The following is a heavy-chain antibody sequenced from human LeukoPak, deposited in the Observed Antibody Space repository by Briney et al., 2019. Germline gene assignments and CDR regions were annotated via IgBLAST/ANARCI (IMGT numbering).Heavy chain of an antibody. Sequence: PGGSLRLSCAVSGITLSNYGMSWVRQAPGKGLEWVAGISDSGGRTNYADSVKGRFTISRDDPKNTLYLQMNSLRAGDTAAYYCARVRYSSGWYDYWGQGTLVTVSS. V-gene: IGHV3-23*01. CDR1: GITLSNYG. CDR3: ARVRYSSGWYDY. D-gene: IGHD6-19*01. CDR2: ISDSGGRT. J-gene: IGHJ4*02.